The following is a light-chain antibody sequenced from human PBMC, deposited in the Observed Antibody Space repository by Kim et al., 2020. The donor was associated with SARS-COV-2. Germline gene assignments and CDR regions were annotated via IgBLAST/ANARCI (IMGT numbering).Light chain of an antibody. V-gene: IGLV1-40*01. CDR1: SSNIGAGYD. CDR3: QSYDSSLSGWV. CDR2: GNN. Sequence: VLTQPPSVSGAPGQRVTISCTGSSSNIGAGYDVHWYQQLPGTAPKLLIYGNNNRPSGVPDRFSGSKSGTSASLAITGLQAEDEADYYCQSYDSSLSGWVFGGGTQLTVL. J-gene: IGLJ3*02.